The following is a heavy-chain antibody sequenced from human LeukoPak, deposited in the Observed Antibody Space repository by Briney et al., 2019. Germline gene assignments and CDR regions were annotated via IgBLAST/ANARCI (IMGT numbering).Heavy chain of an antibody. J-gene: IGHJ4*02. D-gene: IGHD3-22*01. CDR1: GFTFSSYS. CDR2: ISSSSSYI. V-gene: IGHV3-21*01. CDR3: ARDRALYYYDSSGLDY. Sequence: GGSLRLSCAASGFTFSSYSMNWVRQAPGKGLEWVSSISSSSSYIYYADSVKGRFTISRDNAKNSLYLQMNSLRAEDTAVYYCARDRALYYYDSSGLDYWGQGTLVTVSS.